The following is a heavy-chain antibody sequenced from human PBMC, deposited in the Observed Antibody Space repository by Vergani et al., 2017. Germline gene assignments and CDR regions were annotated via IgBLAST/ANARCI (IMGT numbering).Heavy chain of an antibody. V-gene: IGHV1-69*12. CDR3: ARDRGRSGYYDAFDI. CDR2: IIPIFGTA. Sequence: QVQLVQSGAEVKKPGSSVKVSCKASVGTFSSYATSWVRQAPGQGLGWMGGIIPIFGTANYAQKFQGRVTITADESTSTAYMELSSLRSEDTAVYYCARDRGRSGYYDAFDIWGQGTMVTVSS. J-gene: IGHJ3*02. CDR1: VGTFSSYA. D-gene: IGHD3-22*01.